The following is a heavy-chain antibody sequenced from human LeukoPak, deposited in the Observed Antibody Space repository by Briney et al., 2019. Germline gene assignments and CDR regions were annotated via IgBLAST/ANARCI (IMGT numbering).Heavy chain of an antibody. CDR3: ARDFGYGDYFFDD. CDR1: GASISTYY. J-gene: IGHJ4*02. V-gene: IGHV4-4*07. Sequence: PSETLSLTCTVSGASISTYYWSWIRQPAGEGLEWIGRLHTSGSTHYNPSLKSRVTMSVDTSKNQFSLKLSSVTAADTAVYYCARDFGYGDYFFDDWGQGTLVTVSS. D-gene: IGHD4-17*01. CDR2: LHTSGST.